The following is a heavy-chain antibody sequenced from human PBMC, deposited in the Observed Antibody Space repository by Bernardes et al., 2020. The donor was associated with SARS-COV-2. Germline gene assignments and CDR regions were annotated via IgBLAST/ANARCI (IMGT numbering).Heavy chain of an antibody. J-gene: IGHJ4*02. CDR1: GYMLSNYN. V-gene: IGHV3-53*05. Sequence: ACGYMLSNYNMNWVGEPPAKGLEGISGMYRGGAIFYTDSVEGRFTISRDDSKNMVYLQMNSLRPEDTAVYYCARGTTVTTHKLIDKGPIDYWGQGVLVTVSS. CDR2: MYRGGAI. D-gene: IGHD4-17*01. CDR3: ARGTTVTTHKLIDKGPIDY.